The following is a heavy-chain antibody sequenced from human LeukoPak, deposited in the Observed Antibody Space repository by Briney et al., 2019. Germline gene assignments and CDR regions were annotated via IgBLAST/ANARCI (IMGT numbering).Heavy chain of an antibody. CDR1: GGSISSSNW. Sequence: SETLSLTCAVSGGSISSSNWWSWVRQPPGKGLEWIGEIYHSGSTNYNPSLKSRVTISVDKSKNQFSLKLSSVTAADTAVYYCAGKFFGGPYFDYWGQGTLVTVSS. CDR2: IYHSGST. CDR3: AGKFFGGPYFDY. J-gene: IGHJ4*02. D-gene: IGHD4-23*01. V-gene: IGHV4-4*02.